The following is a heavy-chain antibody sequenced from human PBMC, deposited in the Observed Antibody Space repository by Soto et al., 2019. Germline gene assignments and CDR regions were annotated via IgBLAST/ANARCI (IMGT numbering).Heavy chain of an antibody. D-gene: IGHD1-26*01. CDR1: GDSVSSDSYF. J-gene: IGHJ4*02. CDR3: ARIVVGATVDL. V-gene: IGHV4-61*01. CDR2: ISHTGDT. Sequence: SETLSLTCSVSGDSVSSDSYFWTWIRQSPGKGLEWIAYISHTGDTNYNPSLKSQVTISVDTSRNQFSLTLTSLTAADTAVYFCARIVVGATVDLWGQGSLVTVSS.